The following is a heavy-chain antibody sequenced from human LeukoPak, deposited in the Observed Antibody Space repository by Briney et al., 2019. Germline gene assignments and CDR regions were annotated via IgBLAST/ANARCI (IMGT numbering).Heavy chain of an antibody. CDR1: GGSISSYY. D-gene: IGHD3-10*01. Sequence: PSETLSLTCTVSGGSISSYYWSWIRQPPGKGLEWIGYIYYSGSTNYNPSLKSRVTISVDTSKNQFSLKLSSVTAADTAVYYCARDHGSRGLYYWGQGTLVTVSS. CDR2: IYYSGST. V-gene: IGHV4-59*01. CDR3: ARDHGSRGLYY. J-gene: IGHJ4*02.